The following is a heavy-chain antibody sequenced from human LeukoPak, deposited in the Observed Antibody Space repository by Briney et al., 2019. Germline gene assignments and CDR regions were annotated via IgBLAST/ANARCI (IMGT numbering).Heavy chain of an antibody. CDR1: GYTFTTYY. J-gene: IGHJ4*02. V-gene: IGHV1-46*01. D-gene: IGHD1-26*01. CDR2: IHPSSGST. Sequence: ASVKVSCKASGYTFTTYYMHWVRQAPGQGLKWMGIIHPSSGSTTYSQKFQGRVAMTRDTSISTAYIDLTRLRSDDTAVYYCARGRRILVGDTNAGDFFDYWGQGTLVTVSS. CDR3: ARGRRILVGDTNAGDFFDY.